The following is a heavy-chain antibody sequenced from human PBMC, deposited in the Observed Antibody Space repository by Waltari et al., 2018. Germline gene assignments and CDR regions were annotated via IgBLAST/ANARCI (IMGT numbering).Heavy chain of an antibody. CDR3: ARNLRGRDGYNSYAFDL. CDR2: IIPIFGTA. J-gene: IGHJ3*01. Sequence: QVQLVQAGAEVKKSGSSVKVSCMASGGTCSSYSSSWVRQAPGQGLEWRGAIIPIFGTANYAPKFQVIVTISADASANTVYMQLRSLRFEDTALYYCARNLRGRDGYNSYAFDLWGHGTLVSVSS. V-gene: IGHV1-69*19. D-gene: IGHD5-12*01. CDR1: GGTCSSYS.